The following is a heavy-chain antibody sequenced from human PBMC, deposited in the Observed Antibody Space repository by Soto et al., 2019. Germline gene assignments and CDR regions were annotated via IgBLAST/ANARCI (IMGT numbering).Heavy chain of an antibody. CDR3: ARHLTYYDILTGYSPPDAFDI. J-gene: IGHJ3*02. CDR1: GGSISSSSYY. Sequence: QLQLQESGPGLVKPSETLSLTCTVSGGSISSSSYYWGWIRQPPGKGLEWIGSIYYSGSTYYNPSLTSRVTISVDTSKNQFSLKLSSVTAADTAVYYCARHLTYYDILTGYSPPDAFDIWGQGTMVTVSS. CDR2: IYYSGST. V-gene: IGHV4-39*01. D-gene: IGHD3-9*01.